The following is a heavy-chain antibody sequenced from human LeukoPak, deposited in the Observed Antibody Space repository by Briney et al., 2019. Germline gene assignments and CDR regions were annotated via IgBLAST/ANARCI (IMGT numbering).Heavy chain of an antibody. CDR3: VRDDYDFWSGYSAAY. V-gene: IGHV3-7*01. J-gene: IGHJ4*02. CDR2: IKQDGSEK. CDR1: GFTFSSYW. D-gene: IGHD3-3*01. Sequence: GGSLRLSCAASGFTFSSYWMSWVRQAPGKGLEWVANIKQDGSEKYYVDSVKGRFTISRDNAKNSLYLQMNSLRAEDTAVYYCVRDDYDFWSGYSAAYWGQGTLVTVSS.